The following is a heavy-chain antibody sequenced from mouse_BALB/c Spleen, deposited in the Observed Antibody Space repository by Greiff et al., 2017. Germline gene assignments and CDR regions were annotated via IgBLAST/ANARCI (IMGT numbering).Heavy chain of an antibody. CDR2: ISSGSSTI. Sequence: EVNVVESGGGLVQPGGSRKLSCAASGFTFSSFGMHWVRQAPEKGLEWVAYISSGSSTIYYADTVKGRFTISRDNPKNTLFLQMTSLRSEDTAMYYCARSGQLGPWFAYWGQGTLVTVSA. D-gene: IGHD3-2*01. V-gene: IGHV5-17*02. J-gene: IGHJ3*01. CDR1: GFTFSSFG. CDR3: ARSGQLGPWFAY.